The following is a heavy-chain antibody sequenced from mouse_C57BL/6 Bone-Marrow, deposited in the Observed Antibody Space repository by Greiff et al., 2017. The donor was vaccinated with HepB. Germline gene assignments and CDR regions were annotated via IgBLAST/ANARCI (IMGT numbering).Heavy chain of an antibody. CDR1: GYTFTSSW. CDR3: ARERAWDCFAY. Sequence: QVQLQQSGAELVKPGASVKLSCKASGYTFTSSWMHWVKQRPGRGLEWIGRSDPNRGGTKYNEKFKSQATLTVDKPSSTAYMQLSSLTAEDSAVYYWARERAWDCFAYWGQGTLVTVSA. J-gene: IGHJ3*01. D-gene: IGHD4-1*01. CDR2: SDPNRGGT. V-gene: IGHV1-72*01.